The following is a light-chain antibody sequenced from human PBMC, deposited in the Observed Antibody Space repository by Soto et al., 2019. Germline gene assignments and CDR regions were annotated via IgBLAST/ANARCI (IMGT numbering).Light chain of an antibody. CDR1: QGIYNW. J-gene: IGKJ3*01. V-gene: IGKV1D-12*01. CDR2: AVS. CDR3: QQYNNLPLT. Sequence: DIQMTQSPSSVSASVGDRVTITCRASQGIYNWLAWYQQKPGKAPKLLISAVSNLQSGIPSRFSGSGYGTDFTLTISSLQPEDFAIYYCQQYNNLPLTLGHGTKVDIK.